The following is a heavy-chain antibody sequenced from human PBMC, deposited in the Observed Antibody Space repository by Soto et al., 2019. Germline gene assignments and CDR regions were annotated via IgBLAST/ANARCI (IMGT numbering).Heavy chain of an antibody. D-gene: IGHD3-22*01. Sequence: ASVKVSCKASGYTFTRYAISWVRQAPGQGLEWMGWISAYNGNTKYAQKVQGRVTMTTDTSTSTAYMELRSLRSDDTAVYYCARIRYYDSSGYGNWFDPWGQGTLVTVSS. V-gene: IGHV1-18*01. CDR2: ISAYNGNT. CDR1: GYTFTRYA. CDR3: ARIRYYDSSGYGNWFDP. J-gene: IGHJ5*02.